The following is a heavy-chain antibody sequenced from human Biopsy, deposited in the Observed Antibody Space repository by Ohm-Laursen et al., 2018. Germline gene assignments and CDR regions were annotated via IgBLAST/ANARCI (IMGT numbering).Heavy chain of an antibody. CDR3: ARPMSRVVAYGMDV. J-gene: IGHJ6*02. D-gene: IGHD2-15*01. CDR1: GFTFSSYG. CDR2: IWYDGSNK. Sequence: SLRLSCSASGFTFSSYGMHWVRQAPGKGLERVAAIWYDGSNKNYADSVKGRFTISRDDSKNTVYLQMNSLRVEDRAVYYCARPMSRVVAYGMDVWGQGTTVTVSS. V-gene: IGHV3-33*01.